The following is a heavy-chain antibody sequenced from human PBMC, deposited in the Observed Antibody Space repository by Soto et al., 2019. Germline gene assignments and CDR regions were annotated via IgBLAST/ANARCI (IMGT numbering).Heavy chain of an antibody. CDR2: SSAYNGNT. V-gene: IGHV1-18*04. D-gene: IGHD3-10*01. CDR1: GYTFTSYG. Sequence: AASVKVSCKASGYTFTSYGISWVRQAPGQGLEWMGWSSAYNGNTNYAQKLQGRVTMTTDTSTSTAYMELRSLRSDDTAVYYCGRDSITMVRGNYGMDVWGQGTTVTVSS. CDR3: GRDSITMVRGNYGMDV. J-gene: IGHJ6*02.